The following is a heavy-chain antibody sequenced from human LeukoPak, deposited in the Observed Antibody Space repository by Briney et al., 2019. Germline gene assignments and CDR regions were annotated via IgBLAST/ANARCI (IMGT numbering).Heavy chain of an antibody. V-gene: IGHV4-28*01. J-gene: IGHJ4*02. D-gene: IGHD6-13*01. Sequence: SDTLSLTCAVSGYSISSSNWWGWIRQPPGKGLEWIGYIYYSGSTYYSPSLKSRVTMSVDTSKNHFSLKLTSVTAVDTAVYYCARYDSSWGYFDDWGQGTLVTVSS. CDR2: IYYSGST. CDR3: ARYDSSWGYFDD. CDR1: GYSISSSNW.